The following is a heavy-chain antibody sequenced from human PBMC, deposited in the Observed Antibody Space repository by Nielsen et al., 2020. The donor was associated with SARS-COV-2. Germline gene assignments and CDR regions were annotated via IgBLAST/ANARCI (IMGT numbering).Heavy chain of an antibody. J-gene: IGHJ5*02. V-gene: IGHV3-30*03. CDR1: GFTFDDYG. CDR2: ISYDGSNK. Sequence: GESLKISCAASGFTFDDYGMSWVRQAPGKGLEWVAVISYDGSNKYYADSVKGRFTISRDNSKNSLYLQMNSLRAEDTAVYYCARSRSGSYYGWFDPWGQGTLVTVSS. CDR3: ARSRSGSYYGWFDP. D-gene: IGHD1-26*01.